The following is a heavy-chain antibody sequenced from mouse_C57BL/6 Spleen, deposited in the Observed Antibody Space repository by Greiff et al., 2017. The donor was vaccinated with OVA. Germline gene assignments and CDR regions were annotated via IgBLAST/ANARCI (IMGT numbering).Heavy chain of an antibody. CDR1: GYTFTDYE. D-gene: IGHD1-1*01. CDR3: TRAFITTVEAY. CDR2: IDPETGGT. Sequence: SGAELVRPGASVTLSCKASGYTFTDYEMHWVKQTPVHGLEWIGAIDPETGGTAYNQKFKGKAILTADKSSSTAYMELRSLTSEDSAVYYCTRAFITTVEAYWGQGTLVTVSA. J-gene: IGHJ3*01. V-gene: IGHV1-15*01.